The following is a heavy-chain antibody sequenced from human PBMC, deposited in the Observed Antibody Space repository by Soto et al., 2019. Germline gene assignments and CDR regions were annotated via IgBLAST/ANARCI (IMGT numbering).Heavy chain of an antibody. Sequence: ASVKVSCKASGGTFSSYTISWVRQAPGQGLEWMGRIIPILGIANYAQKFQGRVTITADKSTSTAYMEPSSLRSEDTAVYYCAVQPLGTGYYFSYYYGMDVWGQGTTVTVSS. CDR3: AVQPLGTGYYFSYYYGMDV. CDR2: IIPILGIA. J-gene: IGHJ6*02. CDR1: GGTFSSYT. D-gene: IGHD3-9*01. V-gene: IGHV1-69*02.